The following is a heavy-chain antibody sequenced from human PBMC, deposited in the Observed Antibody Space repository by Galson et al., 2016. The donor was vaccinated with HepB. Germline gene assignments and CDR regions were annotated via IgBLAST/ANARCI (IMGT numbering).Heavy chain of an antibody. CDR2: INHSWTT. V-gene: IGHV4-31*03. CDR3: ARVSGNAFDI. J-gene: IGHJ3*02. CDR1: GGSISSGGYY. Sequence: TMSLTCTVSGGSISSGGYYWSWIRQHPGKGLEWIGYINHSWTTYYNPSLKSRATISVDTSKNQFSLNLSSVTAADTAVYYCARVSGNAFDIWGHGTMVTVSS.